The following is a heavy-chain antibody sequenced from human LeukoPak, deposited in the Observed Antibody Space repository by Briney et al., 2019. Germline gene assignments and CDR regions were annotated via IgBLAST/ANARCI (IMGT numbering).Heavy chain of an antibody. CDR2: INTNTGNP. CDR1: GYTFTRYY. D-gene: IGHD6-13*01. V-gene: IGHV7-4-1*02. Sequence: ASVKVSCKASGYTFTRYYVNWVRQAPGQGLEWMGWINTNTGNPTYAQGFTGRFVFSLDTSVSTAYLQISSLKAEDTAVYYCARVHSSSCMFSEVWADECNWFDPWGQGTLVIVSS. J-gene: IGHJ5*02. CDR3: ARVHSSSCMFSEVWADECNWFDP.